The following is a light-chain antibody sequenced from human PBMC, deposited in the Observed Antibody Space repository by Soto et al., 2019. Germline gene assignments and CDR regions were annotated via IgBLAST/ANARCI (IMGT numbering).Light chain of an antibody. J-gene: IGKJ1*01. Sequence: DIQMTQSPSSLSAPVGDRVTITCRASQSIATYFNWYQQKPGKAPRLLIYGTSSLQSGVPSRFSGSGSGTDFTLSISSLQPEDFATYYCQQTYSAPPLFGQGTKVEIK. V-gene: IGKV1-39*01. CDR1: QSIATY. CDR2: GTS. CDR3: QQTYSAPPL.